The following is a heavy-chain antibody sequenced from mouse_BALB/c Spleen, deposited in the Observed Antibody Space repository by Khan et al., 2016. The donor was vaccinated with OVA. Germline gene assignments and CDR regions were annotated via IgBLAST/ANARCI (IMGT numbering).Heavy chain of an antibody. CDR3: AREYGNWGDY. CDR1: GYAFTNYL. D-gene: IGHD2-10*02. Sequence: QVQLKESGAELVRPGTSVKVSCKASGYAFTNYLIEWVQQRPGQGLEWIGVINPGSGGNNYNEQFKGKATLTSDKSSSTAYMQLISLTSDVSAVYFCAREYGNWGDYWGQGTSVTVSS. CDR2: INPGSGGN. J-gene: IGHJ4*01. V-gene: IGHV1-54*01.